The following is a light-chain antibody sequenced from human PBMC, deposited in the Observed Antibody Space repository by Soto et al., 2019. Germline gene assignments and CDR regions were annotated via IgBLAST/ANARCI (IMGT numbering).Light chain of an antibody. Sequence: EIVLTQSPGTLSLSPGERATLSCRASQSVSSSYLAWYQQKPGQAPRLLIYGASSRATGIPDRFSGSGSGTDFTVIFSCLEHEDFAVYYWQQYGSAPPNTCGQGTKLEIK. V-gene: IGKV3-20*01. J-gene: IGKJ2*01. CDR2: GAS. CDR3: QQYGSAPPNT. CDR1: QSVSSSY.